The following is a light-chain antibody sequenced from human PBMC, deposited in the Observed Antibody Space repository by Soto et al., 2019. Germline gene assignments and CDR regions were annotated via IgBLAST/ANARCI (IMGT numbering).Light chain of an antibody. Sequence: DIQMTQSPSSVSASVGDRVTITCRASQGIGNWLAWYQQKPGKAPNLLIYAASTLRSGVPSRFSGSGSGTDLTLTISSLQPDDFAVYYCQQANSFPRLTFGGGTRVDIK. V-gene: IGKV1-12*01. CDR1: QGIGNW. CDR3: QQANSFPRLT. CDR2: AAS. J-gene: IGKJ4*01.